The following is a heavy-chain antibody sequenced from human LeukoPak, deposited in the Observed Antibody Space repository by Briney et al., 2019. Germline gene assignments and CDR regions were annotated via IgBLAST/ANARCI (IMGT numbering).Heavy chain of an antibody. J-gene: IGHJ4*02. CDR3: ARGFLQLGAAAGTSWPAAAY. CDR1: GGTFSSYA. Sequence: SVKVSCKASGGTFSSYAISWVRQAPGQGLEWMGGIIPIFGTANYAQKFQGRVTITADESTSTAYMELSSLRSEDTAVYYCARGFLQLGAAAGTSWPAAAYWGQGTLVTAPS. V-gene: IGHV1-69*13. D-gene: IGHD6-13*01. CDR2: IIPIFGTA.